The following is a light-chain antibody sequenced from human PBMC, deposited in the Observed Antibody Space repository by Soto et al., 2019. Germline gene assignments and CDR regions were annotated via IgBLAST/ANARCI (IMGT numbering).Light chain of an antibody. Sequence: EIVLTQSPGTLSLSPGERATLSCRASQSVSSSYLAWYQQKPGQAPRHLIYGASSRAIVIPDRFSGSGSGTDFTLTISRLEPEDFAVYYCQQYGSSPWTFGQGTKVEIK. J-gene: IGKJ1*01. CDR3: QQYGSSPWT. CDR1: QSVSSSY. V-gene: IGKV3-20*01. CDR2: GAS.